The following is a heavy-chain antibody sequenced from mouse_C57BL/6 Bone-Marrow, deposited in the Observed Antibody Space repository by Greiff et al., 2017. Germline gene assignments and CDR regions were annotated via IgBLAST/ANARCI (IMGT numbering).Heavy chain of an antibody. CDR2: IYPGDGDT. J-gene: IGHJ3*01. D-gene: IGHD4-1*01. CDR3: ERLTGTGFAY. V-gene: IGHV1-80*01. CDR1: GYAFSSYW. Sequence: QVQLKQSGAELVKPGASVTISCKASGYAFSSYWMHWVKQRPGKGLEWIGQIYPGDGDTNYNRTFKGKATLTADKSSNTAYLQLSSLTSEDSSVYFCERLTGTGFAYWGQGTLVTVSA.